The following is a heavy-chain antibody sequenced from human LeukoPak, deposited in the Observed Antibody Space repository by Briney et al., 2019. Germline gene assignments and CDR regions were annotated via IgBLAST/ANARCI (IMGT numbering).Heavy chain of an antibody. V-gene: IGHV1-69*13. J-gene: IGHJ3*02. CDR3: ARVNCGGDCYSDRGAFDI. D-gene: IGHD2-21*02. CDR1: GGTFSSYT. Sequence: SVKVSCKASGGTFSSYTITWVRQAPGQGLEWMGGIIPIFGAANYAQKFQGRVTITADESTSTVYMELSSLRSEDTAVYYCARVNCGGDCYSDRGAFDIWGQGTMVTVSS. CDR2: IIPIFGAA.